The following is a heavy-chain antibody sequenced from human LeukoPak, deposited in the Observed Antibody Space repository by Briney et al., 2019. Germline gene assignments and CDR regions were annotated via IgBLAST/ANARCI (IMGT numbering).Heavy chain of an antibody. D-gene: IGHD6-19*01. V-gene: IGHV4-61*01. CDR2: IYYSGGT. CDR3: ARVRQQWLVRGNWFDP. J-gene: IGHJ5*02. Sequence: SETLSLTCTVSGGSVSSGNYYWSWIRQPPGKGLEWIGYIYYSGGTNYSPSLKSPVTISVDTSKNQFSLKLSSVTAADTAVYYCARVRQQWLVRGNWFDPWGQGTLVTVSS. CDR1: GGSVSSGNYY.